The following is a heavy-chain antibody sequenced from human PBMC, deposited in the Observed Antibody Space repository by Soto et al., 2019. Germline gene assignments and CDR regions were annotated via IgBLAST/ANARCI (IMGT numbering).Heavy chain of an antibody. D-gene: IGHD4-17*01. J-gene: IGHJ6*02. CDR2: INPGDSDT. Sequence: SQHSSGARPGVSLCKSMIAWDRQMPGKGLEWMGIINPGDSDTRYSPSFQGQVTISANKSISTAYLQWSTLKASDTATYYCSTSYGDSYYYYYGMDVWGQGTTVTVS. V-gene: IGHV5-51*01. CDR3: STSYGDSYYYYYGMDV. CDR1: GVSLCKSM.